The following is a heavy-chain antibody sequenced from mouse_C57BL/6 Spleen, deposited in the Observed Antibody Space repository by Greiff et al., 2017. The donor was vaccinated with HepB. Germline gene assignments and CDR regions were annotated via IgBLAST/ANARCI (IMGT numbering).Heavy chain of an antibody. V-gene: IGHV1-7*01. J-gene: IGHJ1*03. CDR2: INPSSGYT. CDR1: GYTFTSYW. D-gene: IGHD2-5*01. CDR3: AKYNCSNCEGYFDV. Sequence: VQLQQSGAELAKPGASVKLSCKASGYTFTSYWMHWVNQRPGQGLEWIGYINPSSGYTKYNQKFKDKATLTTDKSSSTAYMQLSSLPYEDSAVYYCAKYNCSNCEGYFDVWGTGTTLTVSS.